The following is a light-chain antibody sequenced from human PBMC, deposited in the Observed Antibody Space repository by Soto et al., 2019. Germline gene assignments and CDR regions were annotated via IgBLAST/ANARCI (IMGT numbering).Light chain of an antibody. CDR2: GAS. CDR1: QSVSSSH. Sequence: EIVLTQSPGPLSLSPGERATLSCRASQSVSSSHLAWYQQKPGQAPRPLIYGASSRATGIPDGFSDSGSGTDFTLTISRLEPEDFAVYYCLQYGSSPYTFGQGTKLVIK. J-gene: IGKJ2*01. CDR3: LQYGSSPYT. V-gene: IGKV3-20*01.